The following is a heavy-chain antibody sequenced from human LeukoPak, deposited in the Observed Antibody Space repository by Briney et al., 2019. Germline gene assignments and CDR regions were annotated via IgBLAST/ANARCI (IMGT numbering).Heavy chain of an antibody. CDR1: GFTFSSYA. D-gene: IGHD4-23*01. Sequence: GGSLRLSCAASGFTFSSYAMRWVRPAPGKGLGWVSSISGSGGSIYSADSVKGRLSISRDNSKNTLYLQMNSLRVEDTAVYYCAKVRTTVVSPLDYWGQGTLVTVSS. CDR3: AKVRTTVVSPLDY. J-gene: IGHJ4*02. V-gene: IGHV3-23*01. CDR2: ISGSGGSI.